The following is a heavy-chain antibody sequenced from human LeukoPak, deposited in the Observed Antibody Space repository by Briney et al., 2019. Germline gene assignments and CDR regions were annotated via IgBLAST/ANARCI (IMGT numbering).Heavy chain of an antibody. CDR3: ARVRRTTIPTDAFDI. Sequence: GGSLRLSCAASRFTFSSYWMTWVRQAPGKGLEWVANIKQDGSEKYYVDSVKGRFTISRDNAKNSLYLQMNSLRAEDTAVYYCARVRRTTIPTDAFDIWGQGTMVTVSS. D-gene: IGHD1-1*01. V-gene: IGHV3-7*01. CDR2: IKQDGSEK. J-gene: IGHJ3*02. CDR1: RFTFSSYW.